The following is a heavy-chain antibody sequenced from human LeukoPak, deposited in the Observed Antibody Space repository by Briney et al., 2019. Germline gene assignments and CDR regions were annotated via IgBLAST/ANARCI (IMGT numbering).Heavy chain of an antibody. CDR1: GFTFNMYA. V-gene: IGHV3-30*02. CDR3: AQLPPWYSSGKKTNY. CDR2: IRYDASGT. J-gene: IGHJ4*02. Sequence: SGGSLRLSCAASGFTFNMYAMHWVRQAPGKGLEWVAFIRYDASGTYYADSVKGRFTISRDNSRNTLFLRMNSLRAGDTAVYYCAQLPPWYSSGKKTNYWGQGTLVTVSS. D-gene: IGHD5-18*01.